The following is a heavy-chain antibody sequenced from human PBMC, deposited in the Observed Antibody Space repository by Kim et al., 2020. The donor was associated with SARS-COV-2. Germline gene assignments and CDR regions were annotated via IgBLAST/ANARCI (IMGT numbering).Heavy chain of an antibody. CDR1: GGSISSGGYY. J-gene: IGHJ6*02. D-gene: IGHD3-9*01. CDR3: ARDRLRYFDWLTVGPTLIYYYYGRDG. CDR2: IYYSGST. V-gene: IGHV4-31*03. Sequence: SETLSLTCTVSGGSISSGGYYWSWIRQHPGKGLEWIGYIYYSGSTYYNASLKSRVTISVDTSKNQFSLKQSSVTAADTAVYYCARDRLRYFDWLTVGPTLIYYYYGRDGWGQGTTVTVSS.